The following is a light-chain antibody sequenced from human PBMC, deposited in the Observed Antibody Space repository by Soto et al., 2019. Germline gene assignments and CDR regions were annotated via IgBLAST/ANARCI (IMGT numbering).Light chain of an antibody. V-gene: IGKV3-20*01. J-gene: IGKJ1*01. CDR2: RAS. CDR3: QHYGASPWT. CDR1: QSVSIH. Sequence: ETVMTQSPGTLSVSLGERATLSCRASQSVSIHLAWYQQKPGQAPRVLIYRASIRATGISDRFSGSGSGTDFTLTISRLEPEDFAVYYCQHYGASPWTFGQGTKVDIK.